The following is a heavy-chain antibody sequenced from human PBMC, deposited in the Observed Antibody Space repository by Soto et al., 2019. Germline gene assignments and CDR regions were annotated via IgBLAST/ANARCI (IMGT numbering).Heavy chain of an antibody. J-gene: IGHJ4*02. V-gene: IGHV3-48*02. CDR2: ISSSSSTI. D-gene: IGHD2-8*01. Sequence: GGSLRLSCAASGFTFSSYSMNWVRQAPGKGLEWVSYISSSSSTIYYADSVKGRFTISRDNAKNALYLQMNSLRDEDTAVYYCARLGYCTNGVCYTADYWGQGTLVTVSS. CDR1: GFTFSSYS. CDR3: ARLGYCTNGVCYTADY.